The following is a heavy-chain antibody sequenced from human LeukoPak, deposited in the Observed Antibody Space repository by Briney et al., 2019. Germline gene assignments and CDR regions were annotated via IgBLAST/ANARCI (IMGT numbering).Heavy chain of an antibody. Sequence: SETLSLTCAVSGYSISSGYYWGWIRQPPGKGLEWIGSIYHSGSTYYNPSLKSRVTISVDTSKNQFSLKLSSVTAADTAVYYCASSSSTSCYTPRCAFDIWGQGTMVTVSS. J-gene: IGHJ3*02. CDR1: GYSISSGYY. CDR2: IYHSGST. D-gene: IGHD2-2*02. V-gene: IGHV4-38-2*01. CDR3: ASSSSTSCYTPRCAFDI.